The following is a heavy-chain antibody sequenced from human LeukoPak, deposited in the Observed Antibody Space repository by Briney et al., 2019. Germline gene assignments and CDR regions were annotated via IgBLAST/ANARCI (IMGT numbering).Heavy chain of an antibody. J-gene: IGHJ3*02. V-gene: IGHV1-69*04. CDR1: GGTFSSYA. D-gene: IGHD1-1*01. CDR3: ARDGYNWNDRGAFDI. CDR2: IIPILGIA. Sequence: ASVKVSCKASGGTFSSYAISWVRQAPGQGLEWMGRIIPILGIANYAQKFQGRVTITADKSTSTAYMELSSLRSEDTAVYYCARDGYNWNDRGAFDIWGQGTMVTVSS.